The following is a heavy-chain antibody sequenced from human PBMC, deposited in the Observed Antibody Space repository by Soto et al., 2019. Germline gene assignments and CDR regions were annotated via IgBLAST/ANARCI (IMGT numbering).Heavy chain of an antibody. CDR3: ATSEWELRYFDERPYYFDY. CDR2: MNPNSGNT. Sequence: AASVKVSCKASGYTFSNYDINWVRQATGQGLEWMGWMNPNSGNTGYAQKFQGRVTMTRNTSRGTAYMELSSLRSEDTAVYYCATSEWELRYFDERPYYFDYWGQGTLVTVAS. V-gene: IGHV1-8*02. J-gene: IGHJ4*02. CDR1: GYTFSNYD. D-gene: IGHD1-26*01.